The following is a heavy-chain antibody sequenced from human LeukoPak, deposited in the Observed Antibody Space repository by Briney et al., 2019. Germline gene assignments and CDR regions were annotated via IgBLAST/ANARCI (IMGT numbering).Heavy chain of an antibody. Sequence: GASVNVSCKASGYTFTTYSLAWVRHAPGQRLEWMGWISVNNSGTNYAQSFQDRVTLTRDTATNTAYLELRSLRSDDTSIIYCASATQPRGYFLHWGQGTLVTASS. CDR1: GYTFTTYS. V-gene: IGHV1-18*01. CDR2: ISVNNSGT. CDR3: ASATQPRGYFLH. J-gene: IGHJ1*01. D-gene: IGHD2-2*01.